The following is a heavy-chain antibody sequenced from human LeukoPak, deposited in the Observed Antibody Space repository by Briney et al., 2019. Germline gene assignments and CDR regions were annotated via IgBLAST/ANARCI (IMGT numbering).Heavy chain of an antibody. Sequence: GGSLRLSCAASGFTFSNAWMSWVRQAPGKGLEWVGRIKRKTDGGTTDYGAPVKGRFTISRDDSKNTLYLQMNSLKTEDTAVYYCTTHFWRGYYTSAFDIWGQGTMVTVSS. V-gene: IGHV3-15*01. CDR3: TTHFWRGYYTSAFDI. D-gene: IGHD3-3*02. J-gene: IGHJ3*02. CDR2: IKRKTDGGTT. CDR1: GFTFSNAW.